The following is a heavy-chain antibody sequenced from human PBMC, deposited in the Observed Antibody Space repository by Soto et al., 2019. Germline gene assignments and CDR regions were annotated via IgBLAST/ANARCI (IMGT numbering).Heavy chain of an antibody. V-gene: IGHV1-3*01. CDR3: ARANGSSDWGLNDY. CDR1: VYSLPTHT. Sequence: QVRLVQSWAEVKKPGASVRIACKASVYSLPTHTIHWLRQAPGQRLEWMGWINAANCHTKYSHNFQGRVTFSSDTSASTPCMKLTGLTSAVAAIYSCARANGSSDWGLNDYWGQGTLVNVSA. J-gene: IGHJ4*02. D-gene: IGHD1-26*01. CDR2: INAANCHT.